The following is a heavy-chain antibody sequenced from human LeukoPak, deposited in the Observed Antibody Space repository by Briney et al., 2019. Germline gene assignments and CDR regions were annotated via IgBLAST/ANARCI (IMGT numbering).Heavy chain of an antibody. J-gene: IGHJ4*02. V-gene: IGHV4-4*07. CDR1: GGSISNYY. D-gene: IGHD6-6*01. CDR2: VYTTGSP. CDR3: ARTTPNSSSWGYYFDY. Sequence: PSETLSLTCTVSGGSISNYYWSWIQQPAGKGLEWIGRVYTTGSPNYNPSLKSRVTMSVDTSKNQFALRLTSVTAADTAVYFCARTTPNSSSWGYYFDYWGQGILVTASS.